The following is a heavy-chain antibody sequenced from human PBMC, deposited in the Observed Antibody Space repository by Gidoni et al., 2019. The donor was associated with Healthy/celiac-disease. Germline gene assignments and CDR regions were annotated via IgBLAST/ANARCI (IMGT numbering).Heavy chain of an antibody. Sequence: EVQLVESGGGLVKPGGSLRLSCAASGFPFSNARMSWVRQAPGKGLEWVGRIKSKTDGGTTDYAAPVKGRFTISRDDSKNTLYLQMNSLKTEDTAVYYCTTMGSTVTTDRYYFDYWGQGTLVTVSS. D-gene: IGHD4-17*01. CDR2: IKSKTDGGTT. V-gene: IGHV3-15*01. CDR1: GFPFSNAR. CDR3: TTMGSTVTTDRYYFDY. J-gene: IGHJ4*02.